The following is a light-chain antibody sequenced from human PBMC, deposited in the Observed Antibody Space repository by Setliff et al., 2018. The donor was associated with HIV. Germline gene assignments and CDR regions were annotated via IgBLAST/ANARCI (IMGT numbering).Light chain of an antibody. Sequence: QSALTQPASVPGSPGQSITISCTGTSGDVGGYNYVSWYQQHPGKAPKLMIYDVSNRPSGISNRFSGSKSGNTASLTISGLQAEDEADYYCSSYTSSSTFYVFGTGTKVTVL. CDR2: DVS. J-gene: IGLJ1*01. CDR1: SGDVGGYNY. CDR3: SSYTSSSTFYV. V-gene: IGLV2-14*03.